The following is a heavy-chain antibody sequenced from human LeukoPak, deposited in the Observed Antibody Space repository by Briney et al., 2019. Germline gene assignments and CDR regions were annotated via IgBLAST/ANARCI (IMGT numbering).Heavy chain of an antibody. D-gene: IGHD1-26*01. V-gene: IGHV4-4*02. J-gene: IGHJ4*02. CDR1: GGSISSSNW. CDR2: IYHSGST. Sequence: KPSGTLSLTCAVSGGSISSSNWWSWVRQPPGKGLEWIGEIYHSGSTNYNPSLKSRVTISVDKSKNQFSLKLSSVTAADTAVYYCSGSTLTLHRGFWYFDYWGQGTLVTVSS. CDR3: SGSTLTLHRGFWYFDY.